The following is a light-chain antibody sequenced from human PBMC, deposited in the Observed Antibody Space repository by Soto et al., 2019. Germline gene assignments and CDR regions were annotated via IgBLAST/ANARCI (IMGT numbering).Light chain of an antibody. Sequence: EIVLTQSPGTLSLSPGERATLSCRARQSVSSSYLAWYQQKPGQAPRLLIYGASSRATGIPDRFRGSGSGTDFTLTISRLEPEDFAVYYCQQYGSSRGITFGGATTVEIK. CDR3: QQYGSSRGIT. CDR2: GAS. CDR1: QSVSSSY. V-gene: IGKV3-20*01. J-gene: IGKJ4*01.